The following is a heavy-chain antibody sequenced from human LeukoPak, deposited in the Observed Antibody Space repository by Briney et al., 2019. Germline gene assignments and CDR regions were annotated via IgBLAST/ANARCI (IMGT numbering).Heavy chain of an antibody. J-gene: IGHJ4*02. CDR2: IYYSGST. D-gene: IGHD3-22*01. V-gene: IGHV4-39*01. CDR3: ARAGDNSGYNDY. Sequence: SETLSLTCTVSGGSISSSRSYWGWIRRPPGKGLEWIGSIYYSGSTYYNPSLKSRVTISVDTSKNQFSLKLSSVTAADTAVYYCARAGDNSGYNDYWSQGTLVTVSS. CDR1: GGSISSSRSY.